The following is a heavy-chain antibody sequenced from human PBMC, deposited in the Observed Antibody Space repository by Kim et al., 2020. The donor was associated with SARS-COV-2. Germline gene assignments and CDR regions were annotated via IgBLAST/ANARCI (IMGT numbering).Heavy chain of an antibody. CDR3: ARRSTVTYYYYYGMDV. CDR2: ISYDGSNK. J-gene: IGHJ6*01. CDR1: GFTFSSYA. V-gene: IGHV3-30-3*01. Sequence: GGSLRLSCAASGFTFSSYAMHWVRQAPGKGLEWVAVISYDGSNKYYADSVKGRFTISRDNSKNTLYLQMNSLRAEDTAVYYCARRSTVTYYYYYGMDVWG. D-gene: IGHD4-4*01.